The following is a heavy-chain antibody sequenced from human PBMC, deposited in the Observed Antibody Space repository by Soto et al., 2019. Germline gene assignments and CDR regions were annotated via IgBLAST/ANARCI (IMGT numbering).Heavy chain of an antibody. V-gene: IGHV3-30*03. CDR3: AGGQYYFDY. CDR2: ISYDGSNK. D-gene: IGHD2-15*01. J-gene: IGHJ4*02. Sequence: QVQLVESGGGVVQPGRSLRLSCAASGFPFSSYGMHWVRKAPGKGLEWVAHISYDGSNKHYTDSVKGRFTISRDNSKNMLYLQMSSVRAEDTAVYYCAGGQYYFDYCGQGTRVSVSS. CDR1: GFPFSSYG.